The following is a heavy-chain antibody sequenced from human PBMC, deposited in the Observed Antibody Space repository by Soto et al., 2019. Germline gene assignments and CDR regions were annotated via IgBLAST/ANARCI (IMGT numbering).Heavy chain of an antibody. CDR3: ARVALVPSLQLGPKLFVDWFDP. V-gene: IGHV1-69*13. D-gene: IGHD6-6*01. J-gene: IGHJ5*02. CDR1: GVAFSSNA. CDR2: IIPIFGTA. Sequence: SVEASCKASGVAFSSNALSWVRQSPGQGLEWMGGIIPIFGTANYAQKFQGRVTITADESTSTAYMELSSLRSEDTAVYYCARVALVPSLQLGPKLFVDWFDPWGQGTLVTVSS.